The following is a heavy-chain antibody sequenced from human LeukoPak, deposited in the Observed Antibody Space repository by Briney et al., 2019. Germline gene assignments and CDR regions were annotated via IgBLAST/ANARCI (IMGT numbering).Heavy chain of an antibody. CDR3: SSISRWGPY. CDR1: GGSINNTLFY. J-gene: IGHJ1*01. D-gene: IGHD3-16*01. V-gene: IGHV4-39*07. Sequence: PSETLSLTCTVSGGSINNTLFYWGWIRQPPGKGLEWIGTVYYDGINYSSPSLKSRVAISVATSKNQFLLRLSSVTAADTAVYYCSSISRWGPYGGKDLLVTVSS. CDR2: VYYDGIN.